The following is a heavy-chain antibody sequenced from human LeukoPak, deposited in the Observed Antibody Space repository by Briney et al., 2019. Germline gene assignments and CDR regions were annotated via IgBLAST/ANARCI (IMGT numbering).Heavy chain of an antibody. J-gene: IGHJ4*02. V-gene: IGHV3-7*01. CDR2: IKEDGSEK. Sequence: GGSLRLSCAASGLTFSSYWMSWVRQAPGKGLEWVANIKEDGSEKYYVDSVKGLFTISRDNTKNSLYLQMDSLRAEDTAIYYCAREFSWGQGTLVTVSS. CDR3: AREFS. CDR1: GLTFSSYW.